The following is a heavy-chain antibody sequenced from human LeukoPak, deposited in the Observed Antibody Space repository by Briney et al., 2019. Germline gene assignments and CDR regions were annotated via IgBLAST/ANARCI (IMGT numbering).Heavy chain of an antibody. V-gene: IGHV3-30-3*01. CDR2: ISYDGNNK. CDR3: ARKPVPAANAFDI. J-gene: IGHJ3*02. CDR1: GFTFSGCA. D-gene: IGHD2-2*01. Sequence: GGSLRLSCAASGFTFSGCAMHWVRQAPGKGLEWVAVISYDGNNKYYADSVKGRFIISRDNSKNTLYLQMNSLRAEDTAVYYCARKPVPAANAFDIWGQGTMVTVSS.